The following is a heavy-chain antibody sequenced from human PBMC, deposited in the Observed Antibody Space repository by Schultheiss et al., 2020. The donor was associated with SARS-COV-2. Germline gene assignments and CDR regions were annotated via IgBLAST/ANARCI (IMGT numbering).Heavy chain of an antibody. V-gene: IGHV4-4*07. D-gene: IGHD2-15*01. J-gene: IGHJ2*01. CDR2: IYTSGST. Sequence: SETLSLTCTVSGGSISSYYWSWIRQPAGKGLEWIGRIYTSGSTNYNPSLKSRVTISVDTSKNQFSLKLSSVTAADTAVYYCASTHCSGGSCYSDWYFDLWGRGTLVTVSS. CDR3: ASTHCSGGSCYSDWYFDL. CDR1: GGSISSYY.